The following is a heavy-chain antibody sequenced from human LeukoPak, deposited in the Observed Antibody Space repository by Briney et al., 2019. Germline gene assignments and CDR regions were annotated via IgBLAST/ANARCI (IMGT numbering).Heavy chain of an antibody. CDR3: ARSITMVRGVISWFDP. J-gene: IGHJ5*02. D-gene: IGHD3-10*01. Sequence: PSETLSLTCTVSGGSISSGDYYWSWIRQPPGKGLEWIGYIYYSGSTYYNPSLKSRVTISVDTSKNQFSLKLSSVTAADTAVYYCARSITMVRGVISWFDPWGQGTPVTVSS. V-gene: IGHV4-30-4*01. CDR2: IYYSGST. CDR1: GGSISSGDYY.